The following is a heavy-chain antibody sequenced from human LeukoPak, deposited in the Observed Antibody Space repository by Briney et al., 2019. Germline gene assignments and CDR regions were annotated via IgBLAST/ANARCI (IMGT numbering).Heavy chain of an antibody. Sequence: GGSLRLSCAASGFTFSSYEMNGLRQAPGGGGEGGACISRSSTPIYYADAVTGRFTTSRDNAMNSLYLQMTSLRAEDTAVYYCARVLPPSDPLDYWGQGTLVTVSS. J-gene: IGHJ4*02. CDR1: GFTFSSYE. CDR3: ARVLPPSDPLDY. V-gene: IGHV3-48*03. CDR2: ISRSSTPI. D-gene: IGHD2-15*01.